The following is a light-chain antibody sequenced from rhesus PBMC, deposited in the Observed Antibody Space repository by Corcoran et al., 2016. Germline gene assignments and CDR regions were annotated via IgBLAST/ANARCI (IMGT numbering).Light chain of an antibody. CDR1: QGISNN. J-gene: IGKJ2*01. CDR3: QHGYGILYS. CDR2: KAS. V-gene: IGKV1-25*01. Sequence: DIQMTQSPSSLSASVGDRVTITCRASQGISNNLAWYQQKPGKVPKRLIYKASTLQSGIPSRFSGSGSGTDCTLTISSLQPEDFATYYCQHGYGILYSFGQGTKVEIK.